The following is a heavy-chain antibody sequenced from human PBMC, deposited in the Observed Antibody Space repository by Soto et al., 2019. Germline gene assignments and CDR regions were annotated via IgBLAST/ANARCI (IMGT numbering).Heavy chain of an antibody. CDR2: IYPGDSDT. D-gene: IGHD3-22*01. V-gene: IGHV5-51*01. Sequence: PGESVKISCRGSGYSFTVYWIAWVRQMPGKGLEYMGIIYPGDSDTRYSPSFQGQVTISVDKSINTAYLQWNSLEASDTALYYCARASETSGYYVGSFDYWGQGTLVTVSS. CDR3: ARASETSGYYVGSFDY. CDR1: GYSFTVYW. J-gene: IGHJ4*02.